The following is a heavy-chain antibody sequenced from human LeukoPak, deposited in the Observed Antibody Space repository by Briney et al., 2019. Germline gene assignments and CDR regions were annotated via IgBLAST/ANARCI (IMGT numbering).Heavy chain of an antibody. D-gene: IGHD3-22*01. Sequence: GGSLRLSCAASGFTVSRNYMSWVRQAPGKGVEWVSVIYSGGSTYYSDSVKGRFTISRDNSTNTLSLQMNSLRPEDTAVYYCASQDSNNAFEIWGQGTKVTVSS. V-gene: IGHV3-66*04. J-gene: IGHJ3*02. CDR3: ASQDSNNAFEI. CDR1: GFTVSRNY. CDR2: IYSGGST.